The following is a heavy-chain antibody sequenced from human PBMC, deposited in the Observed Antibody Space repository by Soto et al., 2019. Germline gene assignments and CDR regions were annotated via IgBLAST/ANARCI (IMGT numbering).Heavy chain of an antibody. J-gene: IGHJ4*02. V-gene: IGHV1-3*01. D-gene: IGHD2-2*02. CDR1: GYTFTSYA. Sequence: ASVKVSCKASGYTFTSYAINWVRQAPGQRLEWMGWINAGNGNTEYSQKFQGRVTMTTDTSTSTAYMELRSLRSKDTAVYYCALYCSSTRCYRSFDYWGQGTLVTVSS. CDR3: ALYCSSTRCYRSFDY. CDR2: INAGNGNT.